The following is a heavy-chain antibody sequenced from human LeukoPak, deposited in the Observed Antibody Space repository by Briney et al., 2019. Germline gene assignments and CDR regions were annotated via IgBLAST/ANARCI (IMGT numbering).Heavy chain of an antibody. J-gene: IGHJ1*01. V-gene: IGHV4-39*01. CDR3: ARRRYYDSTGYFE. CDR1: GDYISSSSYY. D-gene: IGHD3-22*01. CDR2: IYHSGRT. Sequence: SETLSFTCAVSGDYISSSSYYWGWIRPSPGTGLEWIGDIYHSGRTYYNPSLKSRVAISIDTSKNQFSLRLRSMTAADTAVFYCARRRYYDSTGYFEWGRGTLVTVSS.